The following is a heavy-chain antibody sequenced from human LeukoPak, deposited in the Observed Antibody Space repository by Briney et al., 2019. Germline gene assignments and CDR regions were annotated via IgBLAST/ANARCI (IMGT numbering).Heavy chain of an antibody. Sequence: GGSLRLSCAASGLTFSSYWMSWVRQAPGKGLEWVANIKQDGTEKYYVDSVKGRFTISRDNAKNSLYLQMNSLRAEDTAVYYCARFTTWGQGTLVTVSS. CDR1: GLTFSSYW. CDR3: ARFTT. V-gene: IGHV3-7*01. D-gene: IGHD3-10*01. J-gene: IGHJ5*02. CDR2: IKQDGTEK.